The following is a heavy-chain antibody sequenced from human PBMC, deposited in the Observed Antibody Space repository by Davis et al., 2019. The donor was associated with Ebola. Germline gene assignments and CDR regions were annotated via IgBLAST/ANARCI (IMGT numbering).Heavy chain of an antibody. Sequence: GGSLRLSCAASGFTFSSYEMNWVRQAPGKGLEWVSYISSSGSTTYYADSVKGRFTISRDNAKNSLYLQMNSLKTEDTAVYYCTYTYSSGEDVWGQGTTVTVSS. J-gene: IGHJ6*02. V-gene: IGHV3-48*03. D-gene: IGHD6-25*01. CDR3: TYTYSSGEDV. CDR1: GFTFSSYE. CDR2: ISSSGSTT.